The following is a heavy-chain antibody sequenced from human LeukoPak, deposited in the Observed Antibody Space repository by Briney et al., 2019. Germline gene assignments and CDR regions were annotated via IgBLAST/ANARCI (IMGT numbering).Heavy chain of an antibody. D-gene: IGHD2-15*01. Sequence: AGSLRHSCVVSGLTLSDAWMNWLRQAPGKGLKWVGRTKSKNNGGTTQSAAPVKGRFVISSDDARITLYLQMYSLHTQDPAVSSCDTGGNVVAPTAPWAGFDYWGQGTLVTVSS. CDR2: TKSKNNGGTT. CDR1: GLTLSDAW. J-gene: IGHJ4*02. CDR3: DTGGNVVAPTAPWAGFDY. V-gene: IGHV3-15*01.